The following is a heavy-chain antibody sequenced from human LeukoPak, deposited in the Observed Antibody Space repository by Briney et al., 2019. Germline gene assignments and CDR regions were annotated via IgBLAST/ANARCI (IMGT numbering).Heavy chain of an antibody. CDR2: IVHSGNT. CDR3: ARFGSSTWYKGAFDI. V-gene: IGHV4-34*12. D-gene: IGHD1-1*01. CDR1: GGSFSGYY. Sequence: SETLSPTCAVYGGSFSGYYWSWIRQPPGKGLEWIGEIVHSGNTKYNPSLKSRVTISVGTSKNQFSLNLTSVTAADTAVYYCARFGSSTWYKGAFDIWGQGTMVTVAS. J-gene: IGHJ3*02.